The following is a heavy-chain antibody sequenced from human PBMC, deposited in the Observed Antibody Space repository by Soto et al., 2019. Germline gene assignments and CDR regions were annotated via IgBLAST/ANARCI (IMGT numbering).Heavy chain of an antibody. J-gene: IGHJ3*02. CDR3: ARALGYCSSTSCFKAFDI. Sequence: PGGSLRLSCAASGFTVRSIYMSWVRQAPGKGLEWVLIIYSGGSTYYAESVKDRFTISRDNSKNTLYLQMNSLRVEDTAVYYCARALGYCSSTSCFKAFDIWGQGTMVTVSS. D-gene: IGHD2-2*01. CDR1: GFTVRSIY. CDR2: IYSGGST. V-gene: IGHV3-66*01.